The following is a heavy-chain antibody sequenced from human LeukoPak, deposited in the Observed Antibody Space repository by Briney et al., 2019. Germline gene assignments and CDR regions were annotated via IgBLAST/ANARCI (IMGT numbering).Heavy chain of an antibody. Sequence: GGSLRLSCAASGFTFSSYSMNWVRQAPGKGLEWVSAISGSGGSTYYADSVKGRFTISRDNSKNTLYLQMNSLRAEDTAVYYCAKDRSSGYNWFDPWGQGTLVTVSS. V-gene: IGHV3-23*01. CDR2: ISGSGGST. CDR1: GFTFSSYS. CDR3: AKDRSSGYNWFDP. J-gene: IGHJ5*02. D-gene: IGHD3-22*01.